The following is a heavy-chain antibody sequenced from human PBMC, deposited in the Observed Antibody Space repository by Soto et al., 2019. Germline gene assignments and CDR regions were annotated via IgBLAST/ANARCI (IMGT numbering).Heavy chain of an antibody. D-gene: IGHD3-10*01. CDR2: IKWDASEK. CDR1: GLRFGING. CDR3: ARDSGYGSGASVNHYLDY. V-gene: IGHV3-7*01. Sequence: EVQLEESGGGLVQPGGSRGFSFAALGLRFGINGMVWVGQAPGRGWGWLATIKWDASEKKYLDSVKGRFTMSRDNAKNSVYLQMDSLRAEDTAVYYCARDSGYGSGASVNHYLDYWGHGTLVTVSS. J-gene: IGHJ4*01.